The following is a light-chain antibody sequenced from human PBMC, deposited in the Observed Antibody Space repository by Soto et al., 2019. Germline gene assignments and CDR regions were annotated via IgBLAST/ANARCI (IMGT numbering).Light chain of an antibody. CDR1: RSVRSY. Sequence: IVLTQSPATLSLSPGERATLSCRASRSVRSYLAWYQQKPGQAPRLLISDTSKRATGIPARFSGAGSGTDFTLTITSLEPEDSAVYYCQHRNNWPRELTFGQGTKVEIK. J-gene: IGKJ1*01. V-gene: IGKV3-11*01. CDR3: QHRNNWPRELT. CDR2: DTS.